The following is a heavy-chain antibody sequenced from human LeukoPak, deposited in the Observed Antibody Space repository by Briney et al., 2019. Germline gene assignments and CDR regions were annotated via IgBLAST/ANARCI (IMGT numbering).Heavy chain of an antibody. D-gene: IGHD3-10*01. CDR3: ARENHPWVLGFGEFDNWFDP. J-gene: IGHJ5*02. Sequence: ASVKVSCKASGYTFTSFAMNWVRQAPGQGLEWMGWINTNTGNPTYAQGFTGRFVFSLDTSISTTYLQISSLKTEDTAVYYCARENHPWVLGFGEFDNWFDPWGQGTLVTVSS. CDR2: INTNTGNP. CDR1: GYTFTSFA. V-gene: IGHV7-4-1*02.